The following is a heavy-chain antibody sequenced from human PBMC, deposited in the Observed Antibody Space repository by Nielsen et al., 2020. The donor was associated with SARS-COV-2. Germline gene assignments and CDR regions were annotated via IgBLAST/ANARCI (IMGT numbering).Heavy chain of an antibody. CDR2: ISYDGSNK. Sequence: GGSLRLSCAASGFTFSAYAMIWVRQAPGKGLEWVAVISYDGSNKYYADSVKGRFTISRDNSKNTLYLQMNSLRAEDTAVYYCARDYYDSSGYSDYGMDVWGQGTTVTVSS. V-gene: IGHV3-30-3*01. D-gene: IGHD3-22*01. CDR1: GFTFSAYA. CDR3: ARDYYDSSGYSDYGMDV. J-gene: IGHJ6*02.